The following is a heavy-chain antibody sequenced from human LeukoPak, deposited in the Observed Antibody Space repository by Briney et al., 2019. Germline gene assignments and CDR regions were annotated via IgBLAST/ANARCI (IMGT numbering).Heavy chain of an antibody. CDR3: ARANSSGWYGRFDY. D-gene: IGHD6-19*01. V-gene: IGHV4-59*01. CDR2: IYYSGST. Sequence: PSETLSLTCTVSGGSISSYYWSWIRQPPGKGLEWIGYIYYSGSTNYNPSLKSRATISVDTSTNKFSLKLSSVTAADTAVYYCARANSSGWYGRFDYWGQGTLVTVSS. J-gene: IGHJ4*02. CDR1: GGSISSYY.